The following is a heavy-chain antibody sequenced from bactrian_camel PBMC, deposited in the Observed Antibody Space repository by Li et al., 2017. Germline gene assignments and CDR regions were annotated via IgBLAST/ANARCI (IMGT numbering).Heavy chain of an antibody. Sequence: HVQLVESGGGSVQAGGSLRLACEASGISYRTDCMGWFRQAPGKEREGVARVSTQGRSTDYADSVKGRFIISRDNAKNTLYLQMNSLKPEDTATYYCAAPRSSYCGLKEGLYGYWGQGTQVTVS. J-gene: IGHJ4*01. CDR1: GISYRTDC. V-gene: IGHV3S1*01. CDR3: AAPRSSYCGLKEGLYGY. D-gene: IGHD7*01. CDR2: VSTQGRST.